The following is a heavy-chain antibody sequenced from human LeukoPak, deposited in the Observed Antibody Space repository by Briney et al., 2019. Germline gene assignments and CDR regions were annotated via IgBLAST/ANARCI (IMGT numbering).Heavy chain of an antibody. CDR3: ARDHRSGYYSY. J-gene: IGHJ4*01. CDR2: IKEDGSAK. Sequence: PGGSLRLSCAASGFTFSTYWMTWVRQAPGKGLEWVANIKEDGSAKYYVDSVKGRFSISRDNAKNSLYLQMNSLRAEDTAVYYCARDHRSGYYSYWGHGTQVTVSS. D-gene: IGHD3-22*01. CDR1: GFTFSTYW. V-gene: IGHV3-7*01.